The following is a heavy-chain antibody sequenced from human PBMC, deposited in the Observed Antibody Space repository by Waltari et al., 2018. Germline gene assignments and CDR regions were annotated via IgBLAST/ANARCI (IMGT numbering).Heavy chain of an antibody. V-gene: IGHV3-23*01. CDR2: ISGTGADI. D-gene: IGHD5-12*01. CDR3: ARDGYNQIAFDV. Sequence: EAQLLESGGGLVQPGGSLRLSCAVSGFTSNSYAMNWVRQAPGKGLEWVATISGTGADIYYADSVKGRFTFSRENSRNTLYLQMDSLRVDDTALYFCARDGYNQIAFDVWGPGTMVTVSS. CDR1: GFTSNSYA. J-gene: IGHJ3*01.